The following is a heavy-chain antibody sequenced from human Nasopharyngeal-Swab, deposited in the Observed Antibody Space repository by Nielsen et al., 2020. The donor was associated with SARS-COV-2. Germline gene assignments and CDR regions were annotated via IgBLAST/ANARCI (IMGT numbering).Heavy chain of an antibody. CDR3: TSQTYYYDSSETLYYYYMDV. V-gene: IGHV3-49*04. D-gene: IGHD3-22*01. CDR1: GFTFGNYS. Sequence: GESLKISCTGSGFTFGNYSMNWVRQAPGEVLEWVGFIRSKTYGETTDYAASVKGRFTISRDDSKSIAYLQMNSLRTEDTAVYYCTSQTYYYDSSETLYYYYMDVWGKGTTVTVSS. CDR2: IRSKTYGETT. J-gene: IGHJ6*03.